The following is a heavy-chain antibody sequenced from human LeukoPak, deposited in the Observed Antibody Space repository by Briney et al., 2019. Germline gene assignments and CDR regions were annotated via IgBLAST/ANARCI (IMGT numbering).Heavy chain of an antibody. CDR2: INPNSGGT. CDR1: GYTFTGYY. J-gene: IGHJ4*02. CDR3: ARSYDILTNLDY. V-gene: IGHV1-2*02. D-gene: IGHD3-9*01. Sequence: ASVKVSCKASGYTFTGYYMHWVRQAPGQGLEWMGWINPNSGGTNYAQKFQGRVTTTRDTSISTAYMELSRLRSDDTAVYYCARSYDILTNLDYWGQGTLVTVSS.